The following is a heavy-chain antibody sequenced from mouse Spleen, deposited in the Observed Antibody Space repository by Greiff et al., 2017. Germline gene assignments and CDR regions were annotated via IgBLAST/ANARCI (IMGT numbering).Heavy chain of an antibody. Sequence: QVQLKQSGPELVKPGASVKISCKASGYSFTSYYIHWVKQRPGQGLEWIGWIYPGSGNTKYNEKFKGKATLTADTSSSTAYMQLSSLTSEDSAVYYCARGGWMNSAWFAYWGQGTLVTVSA. CDR2: IYPGSGNT. CDR1: GYSFTSYY. V-gene: IGHV1-66*01. J-gene: IGHJ3*01. CDR3: ARGGWMNSAWFAY.